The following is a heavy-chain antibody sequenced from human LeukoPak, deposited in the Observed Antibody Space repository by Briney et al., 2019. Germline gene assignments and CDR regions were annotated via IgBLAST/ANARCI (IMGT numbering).Heavy chain of an antibody. J-gene: IGHJ4*02. V-gene: IGHV3-15*01. Sequence: GGSLRLSCAASGFTFSNAWMSRVRQAPGKGLEWVGRIKSKTDGGTTDYAAPVKGRFTISRDDSKNTLYLQMNSLKTEDTAVYYCTTVDTAMALALDYWGQGTLVTVSS. CDR2: IKSKTDGGTT. CDR1: GFTFSNAW. D-gene: IGHD5-18*01. CDR3: TTVDTAMALALDY.